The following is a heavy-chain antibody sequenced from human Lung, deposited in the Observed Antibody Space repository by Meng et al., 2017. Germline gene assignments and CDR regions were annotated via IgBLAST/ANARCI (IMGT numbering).Heavy chain of an antibody. J-gene: IGHJ4*02. CDR1: GFTFSSYS. Sequence: EVQLVESGGGLVKPGGSLRLSCAVSGFTFSSYSMNWVRRAPGKGLEWVSSISSSSTYADSVKGRFTISRDNAKNSLYLQMNSLRAEDTAVYYCARGRVVVAATPSDYWGQGTLVTVSS. V-gene: IGHV3-21*01. CDR3: ARGRVVVAATPSDY. D-gene: IGHD2-15*01. CDR2: ISSSST.